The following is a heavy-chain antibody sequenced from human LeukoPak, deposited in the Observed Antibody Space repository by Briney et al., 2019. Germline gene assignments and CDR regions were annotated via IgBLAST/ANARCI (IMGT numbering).Heavy chain of an antibody. CDR1: GFTFSGYW. CDR3: ARRYFDY. Sequence: GGSLRLSCAASGFTFSGYWMSWVRQAPGKGLEWVANIKQDGSERYYVDSARGRFTISRDNAKNSLYLQMNSLRAEDTAVYYCARRYFDYWGQGTLVTVSS. CDR2: IKQDGSER. V-gene: IGHV3-7*03. J-gene: IGHJ4*02.